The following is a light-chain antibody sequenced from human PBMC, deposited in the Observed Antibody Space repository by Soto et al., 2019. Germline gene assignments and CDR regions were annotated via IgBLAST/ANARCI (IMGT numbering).Light chain of an antibody. CDR1: QTINSN. Sequence: EIVMTQSPATLSVFPGERVSLSCRASQTINSNLAWYQQKPGQAPRLLIYDASTRATGFPARFSGSGSGTEFTLTISSLQSEDFAVYYCQQYNNWPPPWTFGQGTQVEMK. CDR2: DAS. CDR3: QQYNNWPPPWT. V-gene: IGKV3-15*01. J-gene: IGKJ1*01.